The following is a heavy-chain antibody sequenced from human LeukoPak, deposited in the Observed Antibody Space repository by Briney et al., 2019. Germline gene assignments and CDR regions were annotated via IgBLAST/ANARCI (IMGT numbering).Heavy chain of an antibody. CDR3: ASPHKDLPYDILAGYCAD. CDR2: ISYDGSNE. CDR1: GFKFADAP. J-gene: IGHJ4*02. V-gene: IGHV3-30-3*01. Sequence: GGSLRLSCTASGFKFADAPMHWVRQAPGKGLEWVAVISYDGSNEYSADSVKGRFTISRDNSKNTLYLQMNSLTPEDTAIYYCASPHKDLPYDILAGYCADWGQGTLVTVSS. D-gene: IGHD3-9*01.